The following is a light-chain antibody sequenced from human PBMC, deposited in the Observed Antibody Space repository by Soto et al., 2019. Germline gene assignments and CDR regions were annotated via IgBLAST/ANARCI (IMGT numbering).Light chain of an antibody. CDR3: QQSYSTPRT. V-gene: IGKV1-39*01. CDR2: AAS. CDR1: RSISSY. Sequence: DIQMTQSPSSLSASVGDRVTITCRASRSISSYLNWYQQKPGKAPKLLIYAASSLQSEVPSRFRGNGTRTDFTLTISSLQPEDFATYYCQQSYSTPRTFGQGTKVEIK. J-gene: IGKJ1*01.